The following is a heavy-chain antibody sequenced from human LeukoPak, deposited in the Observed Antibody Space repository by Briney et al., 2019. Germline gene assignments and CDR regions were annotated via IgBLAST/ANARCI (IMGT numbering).Heavy chain of an antibody. D-gene: IGHD3-10*01. CDR3: ARRKGPYGSGTYYDS. CDR2: VSWNGAYT. V-gene: IGHV3-20*04. Sequence: PGRSLRLSRAATGFPFDEYGMSWVRLAPGKGLEWVSGVSWNGAYTEYADSVRGRFTISRDNAKKSLYLQMNSLRVDDTALYYCARRKGPYGSGTYYDSWGQGTLVSVSS. J-gene: IGHJ4*02. CDR1: GFPFDEYG.